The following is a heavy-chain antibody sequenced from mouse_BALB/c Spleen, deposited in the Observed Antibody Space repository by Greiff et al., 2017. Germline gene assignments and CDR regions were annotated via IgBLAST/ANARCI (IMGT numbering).Heavy chain of an antibody. CDR2: IYPGDGDT. Sequence: QVHVKQSGPELVKPGASVKISCKASGYAFSSSWMNWVKQRPGQGLEWIGRIYPGDGDTNYNGKFKGKATLTADKSSSTAYMQLSSLTSVDSAVYFCARAITPTAMDYWGQGTSVTVSS. D-gene: IGHD1-2*01. CDR1: GYAFSSSW. CDR3: ARAITPTAMDY. V-gene: IGHV1-82*01. J-gene: IGHJ4*01.